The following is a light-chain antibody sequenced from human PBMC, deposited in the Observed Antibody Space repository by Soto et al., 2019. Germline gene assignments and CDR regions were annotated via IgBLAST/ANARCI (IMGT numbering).Light chain of an antibody. CDR3: CSYASSTIYV. Sequence: QSVLTQPASLSGSPGQSITISCTGTSSDVGGYNFVSWYQQLPGNAHKLLIYDVTIRPSGVSDRFSGSKSGTTASLTISGLQVEDEADYYSCSYASSTIYVFGTGTKVIVL. CDR1: SSDVGGYNF. CDR2: DVT. J-gene: IGLJ1*01. V-gene: IGLV2-14*03.